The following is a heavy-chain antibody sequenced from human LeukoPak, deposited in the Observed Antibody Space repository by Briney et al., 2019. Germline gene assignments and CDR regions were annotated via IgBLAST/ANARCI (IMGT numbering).Heavy chain of an antibody. CDR2: IYYSGST. D-gene: IGHD3-9*01. Sequence: PSQTLSLTCTVSGGSISSGDYYWSWIRQPPGKGLEWIGYIYYSGSTYYNPSLKSRVTISVDTSKNQFSLKLSSVTAADTAVYYCARAVEGFEWHLRGWFDPWGQGTLVTVSS. CDR1: GGSISSGDYY. J-gene: IGHJ5*02. V-gene: IGHV4-30-4*08. CDR3: ARAVEGFEWHLRGWFDP.